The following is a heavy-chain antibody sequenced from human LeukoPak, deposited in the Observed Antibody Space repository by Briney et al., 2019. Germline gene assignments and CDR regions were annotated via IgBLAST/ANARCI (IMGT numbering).Heavy chain of an antibody. CDR1: GGSISSGDYY. CDR3: ASTMVRGVIGDNFDY. V-gene: IGHV4-30-4*01. CDR2: IYYSGST. D-gene: IGHD3-10*01. Sequence: PSQTLSLTCTISGGSISSGDYYWSWIRQPPGKGLEWIGYIYYSGSTYYNPSLKSRVTISVDTSKNQFSLKLSSVTAADTAVYYCASTMVRGVIGDNFDYWGQGTLVTVSS. J-gene: IGHJ4*02.